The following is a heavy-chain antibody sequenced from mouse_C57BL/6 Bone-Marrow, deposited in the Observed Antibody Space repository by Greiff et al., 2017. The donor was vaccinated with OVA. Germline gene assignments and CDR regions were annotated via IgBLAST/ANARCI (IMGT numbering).Heavy chain of an antibody. CDR3: ARPLYDGYYGGYFDV. CDR2: INPSNGGP. D-gene: IGHD2-3*01. Sequence: QVQLQQPGTELVKPGASVKLSCKASGYTFTSYWMHWVKQRPGQGLEWIGNINPSNGGPNYNEKFKSKATLTVDKSSSTAYMQLISLTSDDSAVYYCARPLYDGYYGGYFDVWGTGTTVTVSS. V-gene: IGHV1-53*01. J-gene: IGHJ1*03. CDR1: GYTFTSYW.